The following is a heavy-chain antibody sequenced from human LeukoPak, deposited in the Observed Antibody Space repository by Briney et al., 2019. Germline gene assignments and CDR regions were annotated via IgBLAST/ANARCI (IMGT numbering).Heavy chain of an antibody. J-gene: IGHJ4*02. V-gene: IGHV4-39*07. CDR3: ARDGSDNWGLFDN. CDR1: GGSISRTSYC. Sequence: PSETLSLTCSVSGGSISRTSYCWGWIRQPPGKGPEWIGSHYHTGRIYHDPSLNSRVTISVDTSKNQFSLKLSSVTDADTAVYYCARDGSDNWGLFDNWGRGTLVTVSS. D-gene: IGHD1-1*01. CDR2: HYHTGRI.